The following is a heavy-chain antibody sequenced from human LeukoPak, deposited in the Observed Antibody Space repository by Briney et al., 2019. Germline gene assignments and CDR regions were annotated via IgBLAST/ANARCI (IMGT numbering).Heavy chain of an antibody. CDR3: ARVIAVAGMYYFDY. J-gene: IGHJ4*02. CDR1: GGSISSYY. CDR2: IYYSGST. D-gene: IGHD6-19*01. Sequence: SQTLSLTCTVSGGSISSYYWSWIRQPPGKGLEWIGYIYYSGSTNYNPSLKSRVTISVDTSKNQFFLKLSSVTAADTAVYYCARVIAVAGMYYFDYWGQGTLVTVSS. V-gene: IGHV4-59*01.